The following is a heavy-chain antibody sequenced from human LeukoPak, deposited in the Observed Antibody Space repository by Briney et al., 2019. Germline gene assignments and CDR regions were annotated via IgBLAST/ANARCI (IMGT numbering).Heavy chain of an antibody. Sequence: GGSLRLSCAASGFTFNKYWMSWVRQAPGKGLEWVANIDQHGSQKFCLDSVKGRFNISRDNTKNSLYMQMNSLKGVDTAVYYCARGDFSDNGNYVDAFDIWGQGTMVTVSS. CDR1: GFTFNKYW. D-gene: IGHD4-17*01. CDR2: IDQHGSQK. CDR3: ARGDFSDNGNYVDAFDI. J-gene: IGHJ3*02. V-gene: IGHV3-7*01.